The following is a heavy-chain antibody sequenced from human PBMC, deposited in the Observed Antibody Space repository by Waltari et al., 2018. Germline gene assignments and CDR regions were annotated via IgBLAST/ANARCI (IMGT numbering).Heavy chain of an antibody. Sequence: EVQLVESGGGLVQPGGSLRLPCAASGFTFSSYSMNWVRQAPGKGLEWVSYISSSSSTIYYADSVKGRFTISRDNAKNSLYLQMNSLRAEDTAVYYCARDGDGDYVNFQHWGQGTLVTVSS. V-gene: IGHV3-48*04. D-gene: IGHD4-17*01. J-gene: IGHJ1*01. CDR3: ARDGDGDYVNFQH. CDR1: GFTFSSYS. CDR2: ISSSSSTI.